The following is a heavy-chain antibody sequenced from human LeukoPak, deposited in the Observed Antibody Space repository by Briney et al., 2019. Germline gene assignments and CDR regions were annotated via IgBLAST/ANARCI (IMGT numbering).Heavy chain of an antibody. Sequence: GGSLRLSCAASGFTVSSNYMSWVHQAPGKGLEWVSVIYSGGSTYYADSVKGRFTISRDNSKNTLYLQMNSLRAEDTAVYYCARFTYYDFWSGYLAFSRYGMDVWGQGTTVTVSS. CDR3: ARFTYYDFWSGYLAFSRYGMDV. CDR2: IYSGGST. CDR1: GFTVSSNY. D-gene: IGHD3-3*01. V-gene: IGHV3-53*01. J-gene: IGHJ6*02.